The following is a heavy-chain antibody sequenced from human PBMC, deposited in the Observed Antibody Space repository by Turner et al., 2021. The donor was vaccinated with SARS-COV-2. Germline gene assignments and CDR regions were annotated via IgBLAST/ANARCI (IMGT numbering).Heavy chain of an antibody. J-gene: IGHJ6*02. CDR3: ARDVDYFSPIWGSHHYYYGMDV. D-gene: IGHD4-17*01. Sequence: QVQLVQSGAEVKKPGSSVKVSCKASGNPFSTYAISWVRQAPGQGLEWMGGIIPIFGTANYEQNFQGRVTITADESSSTAYMELSSLRSEDTAVYYCARDVDYFSPIWGSHHYYYGMDVWGQGTTVTVSS. CDR2: IIPIFGTA. V-gene: IGHV1-69*01. CDR1: GNPFSTYA.